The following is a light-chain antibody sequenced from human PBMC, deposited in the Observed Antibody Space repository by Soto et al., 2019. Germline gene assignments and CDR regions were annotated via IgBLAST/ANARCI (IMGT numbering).Light chain of an antibody. V-gene: IGKV3-11*01. CDR3: LQDHDYQWT. CDR1: QSPSGY. J-gene: IGKJ2*02. CDR2: DAS. Sequence: EIVLTQSPATLSLSPGERATLSCRASQSPSGYLAWYQQRPGQAPRLLIYDASIRANVIPARFTGSGSGTDFSLTISSLEPEDFAVYYCLQDHDYQWTFGQGTKLEIK.